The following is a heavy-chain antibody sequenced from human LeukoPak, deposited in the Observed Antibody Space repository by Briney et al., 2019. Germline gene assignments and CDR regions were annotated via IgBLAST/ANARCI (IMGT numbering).Heavy chain of an antibody. CDR2: IWNDGSDE. CDR1: GFIFSRYA. V-gene: IGHV3-33*01. J-gene: IGHJ3*02. Sequence: PGGSLRLSCAASGFIFSRYAMHWVRQTPGKGLEWAAAIWNDGSDENYADSVKGRFAISSDNSKNTLYLQMNSLRAEDTAVYYCAFEIGRSQGAFDIWGQGTMITVSS. D-gene: IGHD1-26*01. CDR3: AFEIGRSQGAFDI.